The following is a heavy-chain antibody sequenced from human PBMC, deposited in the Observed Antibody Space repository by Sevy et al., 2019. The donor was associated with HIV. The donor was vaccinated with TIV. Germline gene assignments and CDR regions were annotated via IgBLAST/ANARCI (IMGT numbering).Heavy chain of an antibody. J-gene: IGHJ3*02. Sequence: GGSLRLSCAASAFTFSRYAMSWVRQAPGKGLEWVSSVTPSGGSTYHAHSVKGRFTASRDNSKNTPYLQMNSLRAEDTAVYYCVKGIERYFDWLPRRAAFDIWGQGTMVTVSS. CDR1: AFTFSRYA. D-gene: IGHD3-9*01. V-gene: IGHV3-23*01. CDR2: VTPSGGST. CDR3: VKGIERYFDWLPRRAAFDI.